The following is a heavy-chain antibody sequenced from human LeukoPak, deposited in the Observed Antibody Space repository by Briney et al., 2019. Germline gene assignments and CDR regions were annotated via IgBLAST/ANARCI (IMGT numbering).Heavy chain of an antibody. CDR3: ARTRFGVVPTRYYYYYYTDV. Sequence: PSETLSLTCTVSGGSLSSGDYYWSWTRQPPGRVLEWIGYLYYSGSTSYNPSPKSRVTIAVDTSKNQFSPKLSSRTAAGTAVYYCARTRFGVVPTRYYYYYYTDVWGKGTTVTVSS. J-gene: IGHJ6*03. D-gene: IGHD3-3*01. V-gene: IGHV4-30-4*08. CDR1: GGSLSSGDYY. CDR2: LYYSGST.